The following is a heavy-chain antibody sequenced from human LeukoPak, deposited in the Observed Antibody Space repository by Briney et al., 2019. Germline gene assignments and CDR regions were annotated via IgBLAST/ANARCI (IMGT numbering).Heavy chain of an antibody. V-gene: IGHV3-64D*09. Sequence: GGSLRLSCSASGFTFSSYAMHWVRQAPGKGLEYVSAISSNGGSTYYADSVKGRFTISRDNSKNTLYLQMNSLRAEDTAVYYCVKGNSIAAAGTSPYFDYWGQGTLVTVSS. CDR2: ISSNGGST. CDR1: GFTFSSYA. CDR3: VKGNSIAAAGTSPYFDY. J-gene: IGHJ4*02. D-gene: IGHD6-13*01.